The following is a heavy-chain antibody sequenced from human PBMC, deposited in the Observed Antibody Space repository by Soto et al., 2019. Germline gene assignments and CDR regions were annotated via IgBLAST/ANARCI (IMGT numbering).Heavy chain of an antibody. CDR2: IYPGDSDT. Sequence: GESLKISCKGSGYSFTSYWIGWVRQMPGKGLEWMGIIYPGDSDTRYSPSFQGQVTISADKSISTAYLQWSSLKASDTAMYYCARHGGYDVYYYYGMDVWGQGTTVTVSS. J-gene: IGHJ6*02. V-gene: IGHV5-51*01. CDR1: GYSFTSYW. D-gene: IGHD5-12*01. CDR3: ARHGGYDVYYYYGMDV.